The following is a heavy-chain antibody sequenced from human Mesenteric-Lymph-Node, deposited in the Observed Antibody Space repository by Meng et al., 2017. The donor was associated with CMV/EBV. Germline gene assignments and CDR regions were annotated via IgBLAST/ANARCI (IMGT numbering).Heavy chain of an antibody. CDR2: VYYSGSA. J-gene: IGHJ4*02. CDR1: GGSISSRSSS. CDR3: AKFNGRYCDF. Sequence: GSLRLSCTVSGGSISSRSSSWNWIRQPPGKGLEWIGNVYYSGSAYYSPSLNRRLTISVDTSRNQFSLRLTSVTAADTAVYYCAKFNGRYCDFWGQGALVTVSS. D-gene: IGHD1-26*01. V-gene: IGHV4-39*07.